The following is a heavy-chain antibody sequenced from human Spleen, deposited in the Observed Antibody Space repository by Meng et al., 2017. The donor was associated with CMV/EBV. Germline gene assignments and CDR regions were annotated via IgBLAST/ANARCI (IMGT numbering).Heavy chain of an antibody. D-gene: IGHD4-11*01. V-gene: IGHV3-7*01. CDR3: AKDRMGAVTTAFDI. Sequence: GGSLRLSCAASGFTFSSYWISWVRQAPGKGLEWVANIKQDGSERYYVDSVKGRFTISRDNAKNSMYLQMNSLRVEDTAVYYCAKDRMGAVTTAFDIWGQGTMVTVSS. CDR2: IKQDGSER. J-gene: IGHJ3*02. CDR1: GFTFSSYW.